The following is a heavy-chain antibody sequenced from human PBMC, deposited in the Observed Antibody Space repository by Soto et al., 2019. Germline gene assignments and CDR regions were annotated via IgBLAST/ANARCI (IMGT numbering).Heavy chain of an antibody. J-gene: IGHJ6*03. Sequence: PVESLKISCKGSGYSFTSYWIGWVRQMPGKGLEWMGIIYPGDSDTRYSPSFQGQVTISADKSISTAYLQWSSLKASDTAMYYCARPGFPVTTSPRIADYYYYYMDVWGKGTTVNVSS. D-gene: IGHD4-17*01. CDR1: GYSFTSYW. CDR2: IYPGDSDT. V-gene: IGHV5-51*01. CDR3: ARPGFPVTTSPRIADYYYYYMDV.